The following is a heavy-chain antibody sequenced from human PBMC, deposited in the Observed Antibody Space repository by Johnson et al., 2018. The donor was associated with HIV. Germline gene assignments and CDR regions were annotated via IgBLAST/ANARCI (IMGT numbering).Heavy chain of an antibody. V-gene: IGHV3-30*14. J-gene: IGHJ3*02. CDR3: ARWGVVTPHAFDI. CDR1: GFSFSSFA. D-gene: IGHD4-23*01. CDR2: ISFAGSTK. Sequence: QVQLLESGGVVVQPGGSLRLSCVASGFSFSSFAMHWVRQAPGKGLEWVAVISFAGSTKYYTDSVTGRFTISRDNSKNTLYLQMNSLRAEDTAVYYCARWGVVTPHAFDIWGQGTMVTVSS.